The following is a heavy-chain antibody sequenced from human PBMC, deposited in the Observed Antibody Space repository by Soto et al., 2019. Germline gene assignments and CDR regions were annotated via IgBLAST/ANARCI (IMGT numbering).Heavy chain of an antibody. CDR2: IYYSGST. D-gene: IGHD4-17*01. CDR3: ARSMTTVVTLDY. J-gene: IGHJ4*02. CDR1: GGSISSSSYY. V-gene: IGHV4-39*01. Sequence: QLQLQESGPGLVKPSETLSLTCTVSGGSISSSSYYWGWIRQPPGKGLEWIGSIYYSGSTYYNPSLTSRVPISVDTSKNQFSLKLSSVTAADTAVYYCARSMTTVVTLDYWGQGTLVTVSS.